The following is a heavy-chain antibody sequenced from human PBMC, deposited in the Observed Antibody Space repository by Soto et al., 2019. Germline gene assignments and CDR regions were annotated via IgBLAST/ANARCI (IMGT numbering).Heavy chain of an antibody. Sequence: VQLMESGGGLVQPGGTLRLSCATSGFRFSDYEMNWVRQAPGKGLEWVAYIFSIGTTIYYTDSVKGRFTISRDNTKNLLYLQMNSLRVEDTGVYYCARGMDIVATIGFDSWGQGTMVTVSS. CDR2: IFSIGTTI. D-gene: IGHD5-12*01. V-gene: IGHV3-48*03. J-gene: IGHJ4*02. CDR1: GFRFSDYE. CDR3: ARGMDIVATIGFDS.